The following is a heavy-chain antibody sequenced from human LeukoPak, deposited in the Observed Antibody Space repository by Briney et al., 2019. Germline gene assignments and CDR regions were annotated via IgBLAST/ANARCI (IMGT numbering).Heavy chain of an antibody. J-gene: IGHJ4*02. CDR2: INPNSGGT. CDR3: ARESSYYDSSGYQLFDY. D-gene: IGHD3-22*01. CDR1: GYTFTGYY. V-gene: IGHV1-2*02. Sequence: ASVKVSCKASGYTFTGYYMHLVRQAPGQGLEWMGWINPNSGGTNYAQKFQGRVTMTRDTSISTAYMELSRLRSDDTAVYYCARESSYYDSSGYQLFDYWGQGTLVTVSS.